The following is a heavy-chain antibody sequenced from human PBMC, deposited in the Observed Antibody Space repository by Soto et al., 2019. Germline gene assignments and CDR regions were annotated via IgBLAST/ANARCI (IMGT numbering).Heavy chain of an antibody. J-gene: IGHJ4*02. CDR2: IIPMFGTA. CDR3: ARGGFSSSYRLDY. Sequence: QVQLVQSGAEVKKPGSSVKVSCKASGGTLSNYAINWVRQAPGQGLEWMGGIIPMFGTANYAQKFQGRVTITADGSTSTAYMELSSLRSEDTAVYYCARGGFSSSYRLDYWGQRTLVAVSS. D-gene: IGHD6-6*01. V-gene: IGHV1-69*01. CDR1: GGTLSNYA.